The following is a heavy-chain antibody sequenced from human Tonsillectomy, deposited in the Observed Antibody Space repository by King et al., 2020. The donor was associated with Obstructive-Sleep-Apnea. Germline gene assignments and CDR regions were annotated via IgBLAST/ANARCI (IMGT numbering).Heavy chain of an antibody. CDR2: ISSSGSMK. CDR1: GFTFSDYD. J-gene: IGHJ4*02. V-gene: IGHV3-11*01. CDR3: ASSSGYFDY. D-gene: IGHD3-22*01. Sequence: VQLVESGGGLVKPGGALRLSCAASGFTFSDYDMTWIRQAPGKGLEWVSYISSSGSMKYYADSVTGRFSISWDNAKKSLYLQMNSLRAEDTAVYYCASSSGYFDYWGQGTLVTVSS.